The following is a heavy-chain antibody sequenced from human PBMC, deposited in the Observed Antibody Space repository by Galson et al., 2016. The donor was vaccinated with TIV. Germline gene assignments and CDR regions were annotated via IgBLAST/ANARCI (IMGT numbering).Heavy chain of an antibody. J-gene: IGHJ3*02. D-gene: IGHD3-16*02. CDR3: ARGFVIAVDFWIDAFDI. CDR2: IYTSGST. CDR1: GGSINSGSYY. V-gene: IGHV4-61*02. Sequence: TLSLTCTASGGSINSGSYYWSWIRQPAGKALEWIGRIYTSGSTDYNPSLKTRATISLSTSKNQVTLNLNSVTTADTAMYYCARGFVIAVDFWIDAFDIWGQGTMVTVSS.